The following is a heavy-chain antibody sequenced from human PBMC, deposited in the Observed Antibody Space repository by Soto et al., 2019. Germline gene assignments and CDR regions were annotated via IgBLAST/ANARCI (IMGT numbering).Heavy chain of an antibody. CDR2: IIPIFGTA. CDR3: ARAFSITMVRGVRGAFDI. CDR1: GGTFSSYA. Sequence: SVKVSCKASGGTFSSYAISWVRQAPGQGLEWMGGIIPIFGTANYAQKFQGRVTITADESTSTAYMELSSLRSEDTAVYYCARAFSITMVRGVRGAFDIWGQGTMVTVSS. D-gene: IGHD3-10*01. J-gene: IGHJ3*02. V-gene: IGHV1-69*13.